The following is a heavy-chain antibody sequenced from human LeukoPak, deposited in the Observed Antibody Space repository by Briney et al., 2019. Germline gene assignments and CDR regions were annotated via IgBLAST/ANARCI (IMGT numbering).Heavy chain of an antibody. V-gene: IGHV1-18*01. Sequence: ASVKVSCKASGYTFTSYGISWVRQAPGQGLEWMGWISAYNGNTNYAQKPQGRVTMTTDTSTSTAYMELRSLRSDDTAVYYCARGRYCSGGSCYWTAGFDPWGQGTLVTVSS. CDR3: ARGRYCSGGSCYWTAGFDP. CDR2: ISAYNGNT. D-gene: IGHD2-15*01. CDR1: GYTFTSYG. J-gene: IGHJ5*02.